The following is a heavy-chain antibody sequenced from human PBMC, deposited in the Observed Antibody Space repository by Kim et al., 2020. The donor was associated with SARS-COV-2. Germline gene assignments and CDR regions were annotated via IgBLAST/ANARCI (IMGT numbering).Heavy chain of an antibody. V-gene: IGHV3-9*01. Sequence: GYADSVKGRFTISRDNAKNSLYLQMNSLRAEDTALYYCAKDIGSYDAFDIWGQGTMVTVSS. J-gene: IGHJ3*02. CDR3: AKDIGSYDAFDI.